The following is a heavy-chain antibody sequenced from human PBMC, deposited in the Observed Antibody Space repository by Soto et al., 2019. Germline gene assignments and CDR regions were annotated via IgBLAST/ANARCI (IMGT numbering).Heavy chain of an antibody. J-gene: IGHJ6*02. V-gene: IGHV4-30-4*01. D-gene: IGHD2-15*01. CDR2: IYYSGST. CDR3: ARLLYCSGGSCYVFVPRMKYGMDV. CDR1: GGSISSGDYY. Sequence: SGTLSLTCTVPGGSISSGDYYWSWIRQPPGKGLEWIGYIYYSGSTYYNPSLKSRVAISVDTSKNKFSLKLSSVTAADTAVYYCARLLYCSGGSCYVFVPRMKYGMDVWGQGTTVTGS.